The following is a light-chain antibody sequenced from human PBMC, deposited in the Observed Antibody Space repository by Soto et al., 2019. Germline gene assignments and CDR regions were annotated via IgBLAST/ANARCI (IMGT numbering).Light chain of an antibody. V-gene: IGKV1-12*01. CDR2: AAS. J-gene: IGKJ1*01. CDR1: QDISSW. Sequence: DIQMTQSPSSVSASVVDRFTITFLASQDISSWLAWYQQKPGKAPKLLIYAASSLQHGVPSRFSGSGSGTDSTLTISSLQPEDFATYYCQQLKSYPQTFGQGTKVDIK. CDR3: QQLKSYPQT.